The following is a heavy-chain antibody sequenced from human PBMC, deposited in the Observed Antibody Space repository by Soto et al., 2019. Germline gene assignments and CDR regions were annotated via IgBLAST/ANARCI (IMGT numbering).Heavy chain of an antibody. CDR3: ARDGTEYYGEYYDY. D-gene: IGHD4-17*01. J-gene: IGHJ4*02. V-gene: IGHV3-11*01. Sequence: QVQLVESGGGLVKPGGSLRLSGATFGFTFSDYYMSWIRQAPGKGLEWVSYIGTRGNTKYYADSVRGRFTISRDNAKNSLYLQMNSLRADDTAVYYCARDGTEYYGEYYDYWGQGIPVTVSS. CDR2: IGTRGNTK. CDR1: GFTFSDYY.